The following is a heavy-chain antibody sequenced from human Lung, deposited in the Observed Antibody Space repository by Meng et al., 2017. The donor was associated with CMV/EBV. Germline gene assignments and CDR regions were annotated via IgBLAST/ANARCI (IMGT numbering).Heavy chain of an antibody. J-gene: IGHJ6*02. CDR1: AGMXSSYA. D-gene: IGHD6-6*01. V-gene: IGHV1-69*10. Sequence: SXXVSXKASAGMXSSYAISWVRQAPGQGLEWMGGIVPILGITNYAQNFQDRVTITADKSTSTAYMELNSLRSEDTAVYYCSDYRLYRSSSFVAGYYNGVDVWXQGTXVTVSS. CDR2: IVPILGIT. CDR3: SDYRLYRSSSFVAGYYNGVDV.